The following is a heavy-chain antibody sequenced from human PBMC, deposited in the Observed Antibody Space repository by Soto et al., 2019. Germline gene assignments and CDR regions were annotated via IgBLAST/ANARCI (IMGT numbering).Heavy chain of an antibody. J-gene: IGHJ6*03. CDR1: GGSFSGYY. CDR2: INHSGST. D-gene: IGHD2-2*01. CDR3: ARVIVVVPAAIPYYYYYYMDV. V-gene: IGHV4-34*01. Sequence: QVQLQQWGAGLLKPSETLSLTCAVYGGSFSGYYWSWIRQPPGKGLEWIGEINHSGSTNYNPSLNSRVTISVDTSKNQFSLKLSSVTAADTAVYYCARVIVVVPAAIPYYYYYYMDVWGKGTTVTVSS.